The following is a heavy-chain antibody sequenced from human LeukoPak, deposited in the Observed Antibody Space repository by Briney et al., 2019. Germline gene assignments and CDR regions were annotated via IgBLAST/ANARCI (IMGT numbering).Heavy chain of an antibody. J-gene: IGHJ3*02. Sequence: GGSLRLSCAASGFTFSSYAMSWVRQAPGKGLEWVSAINGSGGSTYYADSVKGRFTISRDNSKNTLYLQMNSLRAEDTAVYYCAKDGTDYDFWSGPFDIWGQGTMVTVSS. V-gene: IGHV3-23*01. CDR1: GFTFSSYA. D-gene: IGHD3-3*01. CDR2: INGSGGST. CDR3: AKDGTDYDFWSGPFDI.